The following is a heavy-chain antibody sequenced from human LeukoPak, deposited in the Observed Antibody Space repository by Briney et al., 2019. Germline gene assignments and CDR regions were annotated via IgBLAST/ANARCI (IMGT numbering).Heavy chain of an antibody. CDR3: ARGRQDVTMIVVVMTAVSYYLDV. CDR1: GGSFSGYY. Sequence: SSETLSLTCAVYGGSFSGYYWTWIRQTPEKGLEWIGKMNPSGSTNYNPSLKSRVTISVDTSKNQFSLELSSVTAADTAVYYCARGRQDVTMIVVVMTAVSYYLDVWGKGTTVTVS. V-gene: IGHV4-34*01. CDR2: MNPSGST. J-gene: IGHJ6*03. D-gene: IGHD3-22*01.